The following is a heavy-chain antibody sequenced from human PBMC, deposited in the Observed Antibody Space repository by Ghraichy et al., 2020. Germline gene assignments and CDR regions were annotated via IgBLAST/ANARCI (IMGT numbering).Heavy chain of an antibody. J-gene: IGHJ6*02. V-gene: IGHV4-30-2*01. Sequence: SETLSLTCAVSGGSISSGGYSWSWIRQPPGKGLEWIGYIYHSGSTYYNPSLKSRVTISVDRSKNQFSLKLSSVTAADTAVYYCARDTKYYYDSSGYYYYGMGVWGQGTTVTVSS. CDR2: IYHSGST. CDR1: GGSISSGGYS. D-gene: IGHD3-22*01. CDR3: ARDTKYYYDSSGYYYYGMGV.